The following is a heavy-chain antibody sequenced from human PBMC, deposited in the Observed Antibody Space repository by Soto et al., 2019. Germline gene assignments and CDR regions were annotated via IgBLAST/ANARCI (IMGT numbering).Heavy chain of an antibody. CDR2: INPNGGST. CDR3: ARDLLAANY. CDR1: GYTLTSSY. Sequence: QVQLVQSGAEVKKPGASVKLSCKASGYTLTSSYVHWVRQAPGQGLEWVAIINPNGGSTNYAQEFQGRVTVTRDTSTSTVFMELSSLHSDDTAVYYCARDLLAANYWGQGTLVTVSS. D-gene: IGHD2-15*01. V-gene: IGHV1-46*01. J-gene: IGHJ4*02.